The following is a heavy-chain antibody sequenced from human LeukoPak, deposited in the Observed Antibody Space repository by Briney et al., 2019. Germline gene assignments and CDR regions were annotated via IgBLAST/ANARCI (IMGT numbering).Heavy chain of an antibody. J-gene: IGHJ4*02. D-gene: IGHD4-23*01. V-gene: IGHV3-74*01. CDR2: INSDGSST. CDR1: GFTFSTHL. CDR3: ARGRYGGYFDY. Sequence: GSLRLSCATSGFTFSTHLMHRVRQTPGKGLVWVSRINSDGSSTSYADSVKGRFTISRDNAKNTLYVQMNSLRAEDTAVHYCARGRYGGYFDYWGQGTLVTVSS.